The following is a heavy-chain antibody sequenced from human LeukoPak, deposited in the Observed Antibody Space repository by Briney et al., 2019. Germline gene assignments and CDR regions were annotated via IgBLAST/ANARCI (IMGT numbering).Heavy chain of an antibody. V-gene: IGHV3-21*01. CDR3: ARVEMATTDAFDI. CDR2: ISSSSSYI. D-gene: IGHD5-24*01. J-gene: IGHJ3*02. CDR1: GFTFSSYS. Sequence: GSLRLSCAASGFTFSSYSMNWVRQAPGKGLEWVSSISSSSSYIYYADSVKGRFTISRDNAKNSLYPQMNSLRAEDTAVYYCARVEMATTDAFDIWGQGTMVTVSS.